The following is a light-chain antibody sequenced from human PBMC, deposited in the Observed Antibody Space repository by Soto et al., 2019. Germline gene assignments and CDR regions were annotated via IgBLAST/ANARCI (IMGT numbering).Light chain of an antibody. CDR2: DVI. Sequence: QSALTQPRSVSGSPGQSVSISCTGARSDVGGYDYVSWYQQHPDKAPKVIIYDVIKRPSGVPDRFSGSKSGNTASLTISGRQSDDEADYYCCSYAGSYSYVFVPGTKVTVL. CDR3: CSYAGSYSYV. J-gene: IGLJ1*01. V-gene: IGLV2-11*01. CDR1: RSDVGGYDY.